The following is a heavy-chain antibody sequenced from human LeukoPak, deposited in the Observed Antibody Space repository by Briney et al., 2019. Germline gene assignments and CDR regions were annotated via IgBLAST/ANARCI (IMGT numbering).Heavy chain of an antibody. CDR2: INPNSGGT. Sequence: GASVKVSCKAPGYTFTGYHIHWVRQAPGQGLEWMGWINPNSGGTNSAQKFQGRVTMTRDTSISTAYMELSRLTSDDTAVYYCARENTGFIFWGQGTLVTISS. V-gene: IGHV1-2*02. J-gene: IGHJ4*02. D-gene: IGHD3-3*02. CDR1: GYTFTGYH. CDR3: ARENTGFIF.